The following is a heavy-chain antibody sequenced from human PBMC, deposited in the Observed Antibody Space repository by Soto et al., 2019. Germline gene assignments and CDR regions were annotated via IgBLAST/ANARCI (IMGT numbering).Heavy chain of an antibody. Sequence: HPGGSLRLSCAASGFTFSSYEMNWVRQAPGKGLEWVSYISSSGSTIYYADSVKGRFTISRDNAKSSLYLQMNSLRAEDTAVYYCAREGLGYYGMDVWGQGTTVTVSS. D-gene: IGHD6-19*01. J-gene: IGHJ6*02. V-gene: IGHV3-48*03. CDR1: GFTFSSYE. CDR3: AREGLGYYGMDV. CDR2: ISSSGSTI.